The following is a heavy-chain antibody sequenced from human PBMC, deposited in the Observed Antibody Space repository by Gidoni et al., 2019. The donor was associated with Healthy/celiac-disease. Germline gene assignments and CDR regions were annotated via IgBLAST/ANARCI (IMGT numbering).Heavy chain of an antibody. V-gene: IGHV3-64D*06. Sequence: EVQLVESGGGLVQPGGSLRLSCSASGFTFSSYAMHWVRQAPGKGLEYFSAISSNGGSTYYADSVKGRFAISRDNSKNTLYLQMSSLRAEDTAVYYCVKGGYYRAAFYDYWGQGTLVTVSS. CDR3: VKGGYYRAAFYDY. CDR2: ISSNGGST. J-gene: IGHJ4*02. CDR1: GFTFSSYA. D-gene: IGHD3-22*01.